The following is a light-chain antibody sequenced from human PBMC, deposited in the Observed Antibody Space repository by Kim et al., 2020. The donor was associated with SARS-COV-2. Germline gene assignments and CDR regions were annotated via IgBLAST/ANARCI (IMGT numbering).Light chain of an antibody. CDR2: AAS. Sequence: DIQMTQSPSSLSASVGDRVTITCRRTQSISSHLNWYQQKPGRAPKLLISAASTLQGGVPSRFSGSGSETDFTLTISSLQPEDFATYFCQQSDITPFTFGPGTKVDIK. CDR3: QQSDITPFT. V-gene: IGKV1-39*01. CDR1: QSISSH. J-gene: IGKJ3*01.